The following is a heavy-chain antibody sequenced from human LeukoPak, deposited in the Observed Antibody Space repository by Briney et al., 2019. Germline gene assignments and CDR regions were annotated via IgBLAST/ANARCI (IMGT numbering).Heavy chain of an antibody. V-gene: IGHV5-10-1*01. CDR1: GYSFTRYW. J-gene: IGHJ3*02. Sequence: PGESLKISCKGSGYSFTRYWISWVRQMPGKGLEWMGRIDPSDSYTNYSPFFQGHVAISSDKSISTAYLQWSSLKASDTAMYYCARQYCGGDCYTEVDAFDIWGQGTMVTVSS. CDR2: IDPSDSYT. CDR3: ARQYCGGDCYTEVDAFDI. D-gene: IGHD2-21*02.